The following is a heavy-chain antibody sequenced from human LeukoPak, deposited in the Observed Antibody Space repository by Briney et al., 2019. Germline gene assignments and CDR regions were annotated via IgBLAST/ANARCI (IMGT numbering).Heavy chain of an antibody. J-gene: IGHJ6*02. CDR3: AREGYGDSHYYYYGMDV. CDR1: GGSIXSGGXY. D-gene: IGHD4-17*01. V-gene: IGHV4-31*03. Sequence: SQTLSLTCTVSGGSIXSGGXYXSXIRQXXGKGLXXIGXXXYSGSTYSNPSLKSRVTISVDTSKNQFSLKLSSVTAADTAVYYCAREGYGDSHYYYYGMDVWGQGTTVTVSS. CDR2: XXYSGST.